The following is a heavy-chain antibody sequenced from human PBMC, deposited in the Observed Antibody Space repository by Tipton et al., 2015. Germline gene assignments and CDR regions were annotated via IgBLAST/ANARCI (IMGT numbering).Heavy chain of an antibody. CDR2: ISHSGNT. J-gene: IGHJ3*02. CDR1: AYSISTDYY. D-gene: IGHD4-17*01. CDR3: ARHTVTTEFDVFDI. V-gene: IGHV4-38-2*01. Sequence: TLSLTCAVSAYSISTDYYWVWIRQPPGKGLEWIGTISHSGNTFYNPSLKSRVTTSVDTSKNQFSLRLSSVTAADTAVYYCARHTVTTEFDVFDIWGQGTRVTVSS.